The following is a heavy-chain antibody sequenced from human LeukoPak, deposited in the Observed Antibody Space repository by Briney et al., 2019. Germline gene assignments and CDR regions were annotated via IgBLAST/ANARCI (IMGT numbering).Heavy chain of an antibody. J-gene: IGHJ3*02. CDR2: IYYSGST. V-gene: IGHV4-31*03. Sequence: SQTLSLTCTVSGDSISSGGSYCSWIRQHPGKGLEWIGYIYYSGSTYYNPSLKSRVTISVDTSKSHVSLKLFSVTAADTAVYYCARGSSTWAMVVYIWGQGTMVTVSS. CDR3: ARGSSTWAMVVYI. CDR1: GDSISSGGSY. D-gene: IGHD6-13*01.